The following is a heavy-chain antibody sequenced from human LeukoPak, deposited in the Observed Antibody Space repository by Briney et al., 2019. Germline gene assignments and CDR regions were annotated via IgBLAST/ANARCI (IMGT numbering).Heavy chain of an antibody. CDR1: GFTVSSNY. D-gene: IGHD3-22*01. CDR3: ARGLKYYYDSSGPLDY. J-gene: IGHJ4*02. V-gene: IGHV3-53*01. Sequence: GGSLRLSCAASGFTVSSNYMSWVRQAPGKGLEWVSVIYSGGSTYYADSVKGRFTISRDNSKNTLYLQMNSLRAEDTAVYYCARGLKYYYDSSGPLDYWGQGTLVTVSS. CDR2: IYSGGST.